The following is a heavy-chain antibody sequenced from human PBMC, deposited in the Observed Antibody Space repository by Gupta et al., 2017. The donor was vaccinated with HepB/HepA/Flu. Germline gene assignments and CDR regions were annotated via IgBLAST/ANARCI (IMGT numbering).Heavy chain of an antibody. V-gene: IGHV3-73*01. CDR3: ARQEGFGLDV. J-gene: IGHJ6*02. Sequence: EVHLEEAGGGLVKPGGSVKLSCAASGFTFSDFAFQRVRQAPGKGLEGVGRIRVHSNNYATSFGSSVKGRFSISRDDLKSVAYLQMSSLKSDDTATYYCARQEGFGLDVWGQGTTVTVSS. CDR1: GFTFSDFA. CDR2: IRVHSNNYAT.